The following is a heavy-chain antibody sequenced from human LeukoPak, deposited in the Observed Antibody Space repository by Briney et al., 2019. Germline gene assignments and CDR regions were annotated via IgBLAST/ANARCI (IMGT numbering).Heavy chain of an antibody. V-gene: IGHV3-7*01. J-gene: IGHJ4*02. CDR3: ARDQKQQSLNC. D-gene: IGHD6-13*01. Sequence: GGSLRVSPAASGFSLCGDLLCGGRPAPGEGRGWVSNIKQDGREKYYVESVKGRFTISRDNAKTALYLQMSSLRAENTVVYYCARDQKQQSLNCWGQGTLVTVSS. CDR1: GFSLCGDL. CDR2: IKQDGREK.